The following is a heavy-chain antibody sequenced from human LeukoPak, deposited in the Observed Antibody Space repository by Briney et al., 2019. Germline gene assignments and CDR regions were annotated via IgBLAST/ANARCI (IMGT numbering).Heavy chain of an antibody. CDR2: ISVYNGNT. D-gene: IGHD6-13*01. V-gene: IGHV1-18*01. J-gene: IGHJ4*02. CDR1: GYTFSRYG. CDR3: ARESTSWSFEY. Sequence: ASVKVSFKASGYTFSRYGINWVRQAPAQGPELMGWISVYNGNTDYSQRLQGRITMTADTSTSTAFMELTSLRSDDTAVYFCARESTSWSFEYWGQGTLVTVS.